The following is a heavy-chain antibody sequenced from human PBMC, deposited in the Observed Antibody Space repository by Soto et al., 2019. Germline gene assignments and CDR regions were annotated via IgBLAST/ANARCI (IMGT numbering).Heavy chain of an antibody. D-gene: IGHD2-2*01. CDR3: ARDGSHCVTTSCPGAWFDP. Sequence: ASETLSLTCTGAGGSISRYYWSWIRQPPGEELEWIGYIHYTGTTKYNPSLKSRVTISVDTSKNQFSLKLDSMTAADTAVYYCARDGSHCVTTSCPGAWFDPWGQGTLVTVSS. CDR1: GGSISRYY. J-gene: IGHJ5*02. V-gene: IGHV4-59*01. CDR2: IHYTGTT.